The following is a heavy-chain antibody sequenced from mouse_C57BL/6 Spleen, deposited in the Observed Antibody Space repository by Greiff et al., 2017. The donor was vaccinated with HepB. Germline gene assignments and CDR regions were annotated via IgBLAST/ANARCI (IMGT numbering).Heavy chain of an antibody. Sequence: EVKLVESGGGLVKPGGSLKLSCAASGFTFSSYAMSWVRQTPEKRLEWVATISDGGSYTYYPDNVKGRFTISRDNAKNNLYLQMRHLKSEDTAMYYCARSPTVVATGDYFDYWGQGTTLTVSS. V-gene: IGHV5-4*03. J-gene: IGHJ2*01. CDR2: ISDGGSYT. CDR1: GFTFSSYA. CDR3: ARSPTVVATGDYFDY. D-gene: IGHD1-1*01.